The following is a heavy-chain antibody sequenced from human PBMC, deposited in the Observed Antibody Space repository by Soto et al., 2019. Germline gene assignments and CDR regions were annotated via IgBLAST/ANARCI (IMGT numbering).Heavy chain of an antibody. D-gene: IGHD3-22*01. CDR1: GFSFSDYY. V-gene: IGHV3-11*06. CDR2: ISSGGGYT. CDR3: ARGFTVPFYYDRSGARDS. J-gene: IGHJ5*01. Sequence: GGSLRLSCAASGFSFSDYYMNWIRQAPGKEPEWISYISSGGGYTKFADSVKGRFTMSRDNAENLLYLQMNSLRAEDTAVYYCARGFTVPFYYDRSGARDSWGQGTLVTVSS.